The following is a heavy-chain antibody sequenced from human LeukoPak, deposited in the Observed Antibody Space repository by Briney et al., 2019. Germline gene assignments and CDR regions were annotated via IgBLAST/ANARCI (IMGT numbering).Heavy chain of an antibody. D-gene: IGHD3-3*01. V-gene: IGHV3-7*03. CDR2: IKQDGSEK. CDR1: GFIFGNYW. J-gene: IGHJ3*02. CDR3: AKAIFSGVEAFDI. Sequence: GGSLRLSCAASGFIFGNYWMTWVRQAPGKGLEWVANIKQDGSEKYYVDAVKGRFTIPRDNSKNTLYLQMNSLRAEDTAVHYCAKAIFSGVEAFDIWGQGTMVTVSS.